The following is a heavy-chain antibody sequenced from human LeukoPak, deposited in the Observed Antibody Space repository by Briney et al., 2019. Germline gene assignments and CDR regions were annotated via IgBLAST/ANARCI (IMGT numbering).Heavy chain of an antibody. CDR1: GGSISSGGYY. Sequence: SQTLSLTCTVSGGSISSGGYYWTWIRQPAGKGLEWIGRIYYSGSTYYNPSLKSRVTISVDTSKNQFSLKLSSVTAADTAVYYCARDVKGVYYYGSGSPPRWFDPWGQGTLVTVSS. J-gene: IGHJ5*02. V-gene: IGHV4-61*02. CDR2: IYYSGST. D-gene: IGHD3-10*01. CDR3: ARDVKGVYYYGSGSPPRWFDP.